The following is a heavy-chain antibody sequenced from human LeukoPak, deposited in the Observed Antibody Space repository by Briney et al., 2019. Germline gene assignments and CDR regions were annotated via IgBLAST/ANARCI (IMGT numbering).Heavy chain of an antibody. D-gene: IGHD3-10*01. J-gene: IGHJ3*01. Sequence: ASVKVSCKASGYTFSAYTVSWVRQAPGQGLEWMALITVYNNKTDYTQNFEGRVTMTTDTSTSTAYMELRSLTSDDTAVYYCARQRFGDVHAFDVWGQGTVVFVS. V-gene: IGHV1-18*01. CDR3: ARQRFGDVHAFDV. CDR1: GYTFSAYT. CDR2: ITVYNNKT.